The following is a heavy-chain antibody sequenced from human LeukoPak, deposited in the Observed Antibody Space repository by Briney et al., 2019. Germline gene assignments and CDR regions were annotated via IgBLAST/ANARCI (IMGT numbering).Heavy chain of an antibody. CDR2: IRFDGSNK. J-gene: IGHJ4*02. D-gene: IGHD1-26*01. Sequence: GGSLRLSCAASGFTVSIYDMHWVRQAPGKGLQWVAFIRFDGSNKYYADSVRGRFTISRDNAKNSMYLQMNSLRAEDTAVYYCARDRLTSGSYFFDYWGQGTLVTVSS. CDR1: GFTVSIYD. V-gene: IGHV3-30*02. CDR3: ARDRLTSGSYFFDY.